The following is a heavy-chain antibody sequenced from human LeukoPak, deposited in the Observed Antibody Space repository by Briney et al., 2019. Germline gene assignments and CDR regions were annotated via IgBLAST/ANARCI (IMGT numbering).Heavy chain of an antibody. Sequence: SETLSLTCTVSGGSISSSSYYWGWIRQPPGKGLEWIGSIYYSGSTYYNPSLKSRVTISVDTSKNQFSLKLSSVTAADTAVYYCARAHHYYYVGGGFDYWGQGTLVTVSS. D-gene: IGHD3-22*01. CDR3: ARAHHYYYVGGGFDY. CDR1: GGSISSSSYY. J-gene: IGHJ4*02. V-gene: IGHV4-39*07. CDR2: IYYSGST.